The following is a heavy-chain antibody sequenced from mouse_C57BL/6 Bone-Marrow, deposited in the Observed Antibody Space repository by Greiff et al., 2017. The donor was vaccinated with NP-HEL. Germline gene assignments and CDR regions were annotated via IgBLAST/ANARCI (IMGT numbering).Heavy chain of an antibody. Sequence: QVHVKQSGAELARPGASVKLSCKASGYTFTSYGISWVKQSPGQGLEWIGEIYPRSGNTYYNEKFKGKATLTAAKSSSTAYLELRSLTSEDSAVYFCDSGGDYYGSRGVYFEGWGTGTTVTVAS. D-gene: IGHD1-1*01. CDR1: GYTFTSYG. V-gene: IGHV1-81*01. CDR2: IYPRSGNT. CDR3: DSGGDYYGSRGVYFEG. J-gene: IGHJ1*03.